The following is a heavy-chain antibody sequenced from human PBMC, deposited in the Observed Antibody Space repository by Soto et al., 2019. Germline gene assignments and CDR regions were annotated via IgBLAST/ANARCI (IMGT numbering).Heavy chain of an antibody. V-gene: IGHV4-39*01. CDR1: GGSISSNSYY. J-gene: IGHJ5*02. D-gene: IGHD2-15*01. CDR2: IYYSGYA. CDR3: ARGPPLDCSGGSCYYGQDRNWFDP. Sequence: SETLSLTCTVSGGSISSNSYYWGWIRQPPGKGLEWIGTIYYSGYAYYSPSLKSRLTTSVDTSKNQFSLKLSSVTAADTAVYYGARGPPLDCSGGSCYYGQDRNWFDPWGQGTLVTVSS.